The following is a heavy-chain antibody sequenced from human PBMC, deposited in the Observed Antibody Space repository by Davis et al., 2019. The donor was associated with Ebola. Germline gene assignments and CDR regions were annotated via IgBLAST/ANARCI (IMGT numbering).Heavy chain of an antibody. D-gene: IGHD5-18*01. J-gene: IGHJ4*02. CDR1: GSSLSSYW. V-gene: IGHV3-30*18. CDR3: AKGGIQLWDSLDY. Sequence: GGSLRPSCAASGSSLSSYWLSWVRQAPGKGLEWVAVISYDGSNKYYADSVKGRFTISRDNSKNRLYLQMNSLRDEDTAVYYCAKGGIQLWDSLDYWGQGTLVTVSS. CDR2: ISYDGSNK.